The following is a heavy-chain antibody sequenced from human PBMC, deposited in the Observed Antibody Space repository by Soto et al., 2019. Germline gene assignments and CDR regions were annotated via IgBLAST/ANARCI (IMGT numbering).Heavy chain of an antibody. V-gene: IGHV4-61*01. CDR2: IYYSGNT. J-gene: IGHJ5*02. CDR1: GGSVSSGFYY. CDR3: ARQGVELTTIWANWFDP. Sequence: PSETLSLTCTVSGGSVSSGFYYWSWIRQPPGKGLEWIGYIYYSGNTNYNPSLKSRVIIAVDTSKSQFSLRLSSVTAADTAVYFCARQGVELTTIWANWFDPWGQGTLGTVSS. D-gene: IGHD4-4*01.